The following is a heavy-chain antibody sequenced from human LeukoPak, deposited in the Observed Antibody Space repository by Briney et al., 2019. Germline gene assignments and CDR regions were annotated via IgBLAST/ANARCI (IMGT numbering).Heavy chain of an antibody. Sequence: ASVKVSCKASGGTFSSYAISWVRQAPGQGLEWMGGIIPIFGTANYAQKFQGRVTITADKSTSTAYMELSSLRSEDTAVYYCARDRGRGIQLWYFDYWGQGTLVTVSS. D-gene: IGHD5-18*01. J-gene: IGHJ4*02. CDR1: GGTFSSYA. CDR3: ARDRGRGIQLWYFDY. V-gene: IGHV1-69*06. CDR2: IIPIFGTA.